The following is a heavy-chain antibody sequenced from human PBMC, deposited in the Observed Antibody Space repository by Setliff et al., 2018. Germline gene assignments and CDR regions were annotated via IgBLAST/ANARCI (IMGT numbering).Heavy chain of an antibody. Sequence: GASVKVSCKAAGYSFTDNFINWVRQSPGQGLEWMGWINPNSGGTTYAQKFQGRITMTRDTSLTTTYMELSGLRVEDTAVYYCARSRRYCSPTSCFTPLDYWGQGTLVTVSS. V-gene: IGHV1-2*02. CDR1: GYSFTDNF. J-gene: IGHJ4*02. CDR2: INPNSGGT. CDR3: ARSRRYCSPTSCFTPLDY. D-gene: IGHD2-2*02.